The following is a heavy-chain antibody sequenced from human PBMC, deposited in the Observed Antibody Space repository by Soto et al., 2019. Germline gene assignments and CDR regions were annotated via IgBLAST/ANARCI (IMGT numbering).Heavy chain of an antibody. CDR2: INHSGST. J-gene: IGHJ4*02. D-gene: IGHD4-17*01. V-gene: IGHV4-34*01. Sequence: SETLSLTCAVYGGSFSGYYWSWIRQPPGKGLEWIGEINHSGSTNYNPSLKSRVTISVDTSKNQFSLKLSSVTAADTAVYYCATRMPGRYGDYFPNYWGQGTLVTVSS. CDR1: GGSFSGYY. CDR3: ATRMPGRYGDYFPNY.